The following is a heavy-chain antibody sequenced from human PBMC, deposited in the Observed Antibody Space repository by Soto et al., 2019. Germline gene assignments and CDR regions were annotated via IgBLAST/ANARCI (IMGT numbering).Heavy chain of an antibody. Sequence: LGETLKISCMGSGYSFTSYWLSWVRQMPGKGLEWMGRIDPSDSYTNYTPSFQGHVTISADKSISTAYLQWSCLKASDTAMYYCARLGSGIAAAGTVFYYDGMHVWGQGTTVTVSS. CDR3: ARLGSGIAAAGTVFYYDGMHV. J-gene: IGHJ6*02. D-gene: IGHD6-13*01. CDR1: GYSFTSYW. V-gene: IGHV5-10-1*01. CDR2: IDPSDSYT.